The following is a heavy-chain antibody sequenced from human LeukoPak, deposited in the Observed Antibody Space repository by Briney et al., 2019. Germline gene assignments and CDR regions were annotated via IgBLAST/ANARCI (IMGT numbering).Heavy chain of an antibody. CDR3: ATEGEEWTNFDY. V-gene: IGHV3-30*04. CDR2: ISPDGSKT. J-gene: IGHJ4*02. D-gene: IGHD3-3*01. CDR1: GFTFSTIG. Sequence: GESLRLSCAASGFTFSTIGLHWVRQAPGKGLEWVAMISPDGSKTFYTDSIKGRFTISRDNSNNTLYLQMNSVRLEDTALYYCATEGEEWTNFDYWGQGTLVTVSS.